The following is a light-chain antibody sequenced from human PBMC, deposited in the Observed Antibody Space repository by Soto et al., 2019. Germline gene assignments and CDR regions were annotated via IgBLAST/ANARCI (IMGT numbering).Light chain of an antibody. Sequence: QSALTQPASVSGSPGQSITISCTGTSGDVGGYNSVSWFQQHPGKAPQLLIYEVSNRPSGVSNRFSGSKSGNTASLTISGLQVEDETDYYCSSYTSTSAWVFGGGTKLTV. J-gene: IGLJ3*02. CDR3: SSYTSTSAWV. CDR2: EVS. CDR1: SGDVGGYNS. V-gene: IGLV2-14*01.